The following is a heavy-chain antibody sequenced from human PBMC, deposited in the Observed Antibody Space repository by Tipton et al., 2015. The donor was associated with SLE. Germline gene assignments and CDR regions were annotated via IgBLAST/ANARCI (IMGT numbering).Heavy chain of an antibody. V-gene: IGHV4-39*07. CDR1: GGSIRTDDYF. CDR2: VFYSGIT. Sequence: TLSLTCTVSGGSIRTDDYFWAWIRQPPGKGLEWVGSVFYSGITYYNASLKNRLAISVQTSKNEFSLKLSSLTAADTAIYYCAREGSSTVLGVASNWFDPWGQGTLVTVSS. J-gene: IGHJ5*02. D-gene: IGHD4-17*01. CDR3: AREGSSTVLGVASNWFDP.